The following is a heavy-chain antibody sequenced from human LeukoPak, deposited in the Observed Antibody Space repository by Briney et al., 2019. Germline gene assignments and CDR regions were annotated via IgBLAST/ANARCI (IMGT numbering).Heavy chain of an antibody. V-gene: IGHV1-69*05. CDR2: IIPIFGTA. Sequence: SVKVSCKASGGTFSSYAISWVRQAPGQGLEWMGGIIPIFGTANYAQKFQGRVTVTTDESTSTAYMELSSLRSEDTAVYYCARELLWFGEYLNGDNWFDPWGQGTLVTVSS. CDR1: GGTFSSYA. D-gene: IGHD3-10*01. CDR3: ARELLWFGEYLNGDNWFDP. J-gene: IGHJ5*02.